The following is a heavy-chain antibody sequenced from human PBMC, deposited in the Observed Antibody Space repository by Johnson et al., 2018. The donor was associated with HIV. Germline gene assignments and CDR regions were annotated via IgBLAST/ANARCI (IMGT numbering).Heavy chain of an antibody. CDR3: VRGGKYCGGDCDSGVDAFDV. J-gene: IGHJ3*01. Sequence: VQLVESGGGVVQPGRSLRLSCAASGFTFNNYAMHWVRQVPGKGLEWVAAINWNGGNTAYADSVKGRFTISRDNAKNSLYLQMNSLRVEDTALYYCVRGGKYCGGDCDSGVDAFDVWGQGTTVTVSA. D-gene: IGHD2-21*02. CDR2: INWNGGNT. V-gene: IGHV3-20*04. CDR1: GFTFNNYA.